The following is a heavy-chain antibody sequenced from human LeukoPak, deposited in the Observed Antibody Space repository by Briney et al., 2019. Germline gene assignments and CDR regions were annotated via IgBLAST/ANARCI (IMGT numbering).Heavy chain of an antibody. CDR1: GFTFSTYS. D-gene: IGHD3-22*01. CDR3: ARDRGVYYDSSGYSPYYFDY. CDR2: ISSSSSYI. V-gene: IGHV3-21*01. Sequence: PGGSLRLSCAASGFTFSTYSMNWVRQAPGKGLEWVSSISSSSSYIYYVDSVKGRFTISRDNAKNSLYLQMNSLRAEDTAVYYCARDRGVYYDSSGYSPYYFDYWGQGTLVTVSS. J-gene: IGHJ4*02.